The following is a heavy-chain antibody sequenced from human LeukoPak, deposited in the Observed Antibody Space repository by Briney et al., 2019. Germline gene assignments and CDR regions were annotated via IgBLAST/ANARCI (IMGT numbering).Heavy chain of an antibody. Sequence: GASVKVSCKASGYPFTNYGINWVRQVPGQGLEWLGQINPYNDNTNYPQRLQGRVTMTTDTSTSTAYMELRSLRSDDTAVYYCARAYSHLAAGIDYWGQGTLVTVSS. CDR3: ARAYSHLAAGIDY. CDR2: INPYNDNT. V-gene: IGHV1-18*01. CDR1: GYPFTNYG. J-gene: IGHJ4*02. D-gene: IGHD6-13*01.